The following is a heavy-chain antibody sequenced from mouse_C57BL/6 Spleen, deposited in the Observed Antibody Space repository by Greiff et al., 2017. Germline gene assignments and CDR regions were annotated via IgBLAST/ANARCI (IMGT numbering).Heavy chain of an antibody. V-gene: IGHV1-82*01. CDR3: ARSEWLRFYWYFDV. D-gene: IGHD2-2*01. Sequence: VQLQQSGPELVKPGASVKISCKASGYAFSSSWMNWVKQRPGKGLEWIGRIYPGDGDTNYNGKFKGKATLTADKSSSTAYMQLSSLTSEDSAVYFCARSEWLRFYWYFDVWGTGTTVTVSS. CDR2: IYPGDGDT. J-gene: IGHJ1*03. CDR1: GYAFSSSW.